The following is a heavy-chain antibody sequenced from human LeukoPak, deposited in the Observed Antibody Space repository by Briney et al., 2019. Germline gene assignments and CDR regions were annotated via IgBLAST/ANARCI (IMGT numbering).Heavy chain of an antibody. D-gene: IGHD1-7*01. CDR3: ASSENYPCKLY. CDR2: IASDGSST. CDR1: GFTFSSYW. V-gene: IGHV3-74*01. Sequence: PGGSLRLSCAASGFTFSSYWMNWVRQAPGKGLVWVSRIASDGSSTTYADSVKGRFSISRDNAKNTLYLQMNSLRVEDTAVYYCASSENYPCKLYWGQEPWSPSPQ. J-gene: IGHJ4*01.